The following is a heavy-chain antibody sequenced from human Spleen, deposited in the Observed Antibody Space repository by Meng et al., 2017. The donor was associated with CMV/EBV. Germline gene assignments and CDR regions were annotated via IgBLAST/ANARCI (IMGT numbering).Heavy chain of an antibody. CDR1: GYSISSGYY. J-gene: IGHJ4*02. Sequence: SETLSLTCTVSGYSISSGYYWGWIRQPPGKGLEWIGSIYHSGSTYYNPSLKSRVTISVDTSKNQFSLKLSSVTAADTAVYYCARGDYTNGVDYWGQGTLVTVSS. D-gene: IGHD4-11*01. V-gene: IGHV4-38-2*02. CDR2: IYHSGST. CDR3: ARGDYTNGVDY.